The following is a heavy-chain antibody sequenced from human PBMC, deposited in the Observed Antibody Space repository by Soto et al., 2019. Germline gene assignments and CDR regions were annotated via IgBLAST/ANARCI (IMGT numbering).Heavy chain of an antibody. Sequence: QVQLQESGPGLVKPSETLSLTCTASGGSISNYYWNWIRQPPGKGLEWIGNIHNSENTNYNPSLVHRVTISLDTSNNQCSLKMNSVTAADPAVYYCTTGSGWTSEHWGRGTLVTVSS. V-gene: IGHV4-59*08. CDR3: TTGSGWTSEH. CDR2: IHNSENT. D-gene: IGHD6-19*01. CDR1: GGSISNYY. J-gene: IGHJ1*01.